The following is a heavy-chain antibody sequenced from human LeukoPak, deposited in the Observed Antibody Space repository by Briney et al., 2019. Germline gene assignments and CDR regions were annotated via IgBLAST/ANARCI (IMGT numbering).Heavy chain of an antibody. J-gene: IGHJ4*02. V-gene: IGHV3-7*01. CDR2: INPEGSAE. D-gene: IGHD4-17*01. CDR3: ARLFGGVTTFDY. Sequence: PGGSLRLSCAASGFSISNYWMSWVRQGPGKGLEWVASINPEGSAERYVDSVKGRFTISRDNAKNSMYLQMNSLSAEDTALFYCARLFGGVTTFDYWGQGTLVTVSS. CDR1: GFSISNYW.